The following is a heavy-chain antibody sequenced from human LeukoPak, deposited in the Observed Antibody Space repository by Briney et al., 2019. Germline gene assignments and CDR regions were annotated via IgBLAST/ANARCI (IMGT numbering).Heavy chain of an antibody. J-gene: IGHJ4*02. CDR3: AGGARYCSGGSCYFREFHY. CDR1: GGSISSYY. Sequence: SETLSLTCTVSGGSISSYYWSWIRQPAGKGLEWIGRIYTSGGTNYNPSLKSRVTMSVDTSKNHFSLKLSSVTAADTAVYYCAGGARYCSGGSCYFREFHYWGQGTLVTVSS. D-gene: IGHD2-15*01. CDR2: IYTSGGT. V-gene: IGHV4-4*07.